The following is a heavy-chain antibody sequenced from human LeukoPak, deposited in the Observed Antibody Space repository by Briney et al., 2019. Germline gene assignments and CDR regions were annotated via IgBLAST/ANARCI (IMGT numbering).Heavy chain of an antibody. D-gene: IGHD6-13*01. V-gene: IGHV1-69*13. CDR1: GGTFSSYA. J-gene: IGHJ5*02. Sequence: SVKVSCTASGGTFSSYAISWVRQAPGQGLEWMGGIIPIFGTANYAQKFQGRVTITADESTSTAYMELSSLRSEDTAVYYCARSRTGYSSSWYWFDPWGQGTLVTVSS. CDR3: ARSRTGYSSSWYWFDP. CDR2: IIPIFGTA.